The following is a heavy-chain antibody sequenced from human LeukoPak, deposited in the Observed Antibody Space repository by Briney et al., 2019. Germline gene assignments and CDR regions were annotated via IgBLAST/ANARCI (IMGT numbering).Heavy chain of an antibody. CDR1: GYTFTDYY. CDR3: AREPRRGHWFDP. Sequence: GATVKISCKVSGYTFTDYYMHWVRQAPGQGLEWMGWINPNSGGTNYAQKFQGRVTMTRDTSISTAYMELSRLRSDDTAVYYCAREPRRGHWFDPWGQGTLVTVSS. CDR2: INPNSGGT. J-gene: IGHJ5*02. V-gene: IGHV1-2*02.